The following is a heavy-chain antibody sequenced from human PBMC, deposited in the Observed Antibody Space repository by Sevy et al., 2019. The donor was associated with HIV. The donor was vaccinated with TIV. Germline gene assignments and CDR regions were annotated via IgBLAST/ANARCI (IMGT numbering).Heavy chain of an antibody. CDR3: ARDGSWYYDSDTFDY. D-gene: IGHD3-22*01. J-gene: IGHJ4*02. CDR1: GFTFSSYS. Sequence: GGSLRLSCAASGFTFSSYSMNWVRQAPGKGLEWVSSISSSSSYIYYADSVKGRFTISRDNAKNSLYLQMNSLRAEDTDVYYCARDGSWYYDSDTFDYWGQGTLVTVSS. V-gene: IGHV3-21*01. CDR2: ISSSSSYI.